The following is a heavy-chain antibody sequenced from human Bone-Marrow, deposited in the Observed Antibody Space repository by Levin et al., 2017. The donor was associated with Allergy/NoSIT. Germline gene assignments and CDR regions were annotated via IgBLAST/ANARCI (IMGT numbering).Heavy chain of an antibody. CDR1: GGSISSSSYY. D-gene: IGHD1-26*01. J-gene: IGHJ5*02. V-gene: IGHV4-39*01. CDR2: IYYSGST. CDR3: ARPGIVGATGWFDP. Sequence: SETLSLTCTVSGGSISSSSYYWGWIRQPPGKGLEWIGSIYYSGSTYYNPSLKSRVTISVDTSKNQFSLKLSSVTAADTAVYYCARPGIVGATGWFDPWGQGTLVTVSS.